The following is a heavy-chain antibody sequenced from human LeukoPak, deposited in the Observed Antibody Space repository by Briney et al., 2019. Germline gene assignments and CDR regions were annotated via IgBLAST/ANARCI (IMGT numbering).Heavy chain of an antibody. CDR2: INWTGGST. D-gene: IGHD4-17*01. CDR1: GFTFDDYG. V-gene: IGHV3-20*04. CDR3: ARDNSRLRAYYFDY. Sequence: PGGSLRLSCAASGFTFDDYGMNWVRQAPGKGLEWVSGINWTGGSTGYADSVKGRFTISRDNAKNSLYLQMNRLRAEDTALYYCARDNSRLRAYYFDYWGQGTLVTVSS. J-gene: IGHJ4*02.